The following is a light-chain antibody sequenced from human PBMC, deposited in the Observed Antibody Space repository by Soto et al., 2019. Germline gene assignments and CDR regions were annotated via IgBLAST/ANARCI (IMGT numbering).Light chain of an antibody. CDR3: QQYNSYPWT. J-gene: IGKJ1*01. CDR2: DAS. CDR1: QSISSW. Sequence: DIQMTQSASTLSVSLGDRVTITCRASQSISSWLAWYQQKPGKAPKLLIYDASSLESGVPSRFSGSLSGTEFNLTISSLQTDDFATYYCQQYNSYPWTFGQGTKVDIK. V-gene: IGKV1-5*01.